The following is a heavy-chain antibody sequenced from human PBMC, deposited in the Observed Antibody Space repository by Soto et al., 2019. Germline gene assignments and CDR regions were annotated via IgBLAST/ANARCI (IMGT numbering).Heavy chain of an antibody. CDR1: GYTFTTYV. V-gene: IGHV1-3*01. CDR2: INPAGGHT. J-gene: IGHJ6*02. Sequence: ASVKVSCKASGYTFTTYVLHWVRQAPGQRPEWMGWINPAGGHTKYSKKFQDRVTITRDTSASTGYMELSSLRSEDTAVYYCGRSVVGATGELLYPGMAVWAQGTTVRVS. CDR3: GRSVVGATGELLYPGMAV. D-gene: IGHD1-26*01.